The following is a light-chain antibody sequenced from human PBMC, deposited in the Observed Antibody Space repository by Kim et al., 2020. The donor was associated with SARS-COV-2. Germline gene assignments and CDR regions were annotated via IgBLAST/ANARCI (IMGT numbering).Light chain of an antibody. CDR1: SPNNEGNA. V-gene: IGLV1-44*01. CDR3: GAWDDSLNGNV. J-gene: IGLJ1*01. CDR2: NDH. Sequence: GQKGTITGSCTSPNNEGNALNWYQGRPGTAPKKVIYNDHQRPSGVPYRFSGSKSGTSASLAISGLRSEDEADDYCGAWDDSLNGNVFGTGTKVTVL.